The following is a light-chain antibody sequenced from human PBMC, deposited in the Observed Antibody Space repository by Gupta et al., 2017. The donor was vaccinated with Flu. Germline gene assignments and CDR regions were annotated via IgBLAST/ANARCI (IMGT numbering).Light chain of an antibody. Sequence: SITISCAGTSSDVGGYSYVSWYQQYPGEAPKLMISEVSKRPAGVSNRFSGSKSSNTASLTISGHQAEDEADYYCGSYTSTNTWVFGGGTKLAVL. CDR3: GSYTSTNTWV. CDR1: SSDVGGYSY. J-gene: IGLJ3*02. V-gene: IGLV2-14*01. CDR2: EVS.